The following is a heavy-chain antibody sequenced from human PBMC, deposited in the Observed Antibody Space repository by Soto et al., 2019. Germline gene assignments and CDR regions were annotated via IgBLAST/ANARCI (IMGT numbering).Heavy chain of an antibody. CDR1: GYTFTSYD. Sequence: ASVKVSCKASGYTFTSYDINWVRQATGQGLEWMGWMNANSGNTNYAQRLQGRVTMTTDTSTSTAYMELRSLRSDDTAVYYCARDAIGGNSDYWGQGTLVTVSS. D-gene: IGHD2-21*02. V-gene: IGHV1-18*01. J-gene: IGHJ4*02. CDR2: MNANSGNT. CDR3: ARDAIGGNSDY.